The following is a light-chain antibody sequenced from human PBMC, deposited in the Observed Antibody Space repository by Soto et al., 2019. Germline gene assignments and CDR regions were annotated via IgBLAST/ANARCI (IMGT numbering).Light chain of an antibody. CDR3: QQYNNWPHLT. J-gene: IGKJ4*01. V-gene: IGKV3-15*01. CDR2: GAS. CDR1: QSVSSN. Sequence: EIVMTQSPATLSVSPGERATLSCRASQSVSSNLAWYQQKPGQAPRLLIYGASTRPTGIPARFSGSGSGTEFTLTISSLQSEDFALYYCQQYNNWPHLTFGGGTKVEIK.